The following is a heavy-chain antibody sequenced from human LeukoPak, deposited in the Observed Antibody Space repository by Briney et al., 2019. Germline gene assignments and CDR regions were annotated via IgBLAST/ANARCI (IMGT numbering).Heavy chain of an antibody. CDR2: IYHSGST. CDR1: GYSISSGYY. Sequence: SETLSLTCTVSGYSISSGYYWGWIRQPPGKGLEWIGSIYHSGSTYYNPSLKSRVTISVDTSKNQFSLKLSSVTAADTAVYYCATLLGEYYYDSSGYGDYWGQGTLVTVSS. J-gene: IGHJ4*02. D-gene: IGHD3-22*01. CDR3: ATLLGEYYYDSSGYGDY. V-gene: IGHV4-38-2*02.